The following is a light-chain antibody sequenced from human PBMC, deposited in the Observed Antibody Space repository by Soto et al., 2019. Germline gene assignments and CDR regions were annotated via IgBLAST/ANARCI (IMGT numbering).Light chain of an antibody. CDR2: DAS. Sequence: DIQMTQSPSTLSASVGDRVTITCRASQSISSWLAWYQQKPGKAPKLLIYDASSLESGVPSRFSGSGSGTEFTLTISSLQPDDFATYYCQQYNRATWTFGQGTKVDI. CDR3: QQYNRATWT. CDR1: QSISSW. J-gene: IGKJ1*01. V-gene: IGKV1-5*01.